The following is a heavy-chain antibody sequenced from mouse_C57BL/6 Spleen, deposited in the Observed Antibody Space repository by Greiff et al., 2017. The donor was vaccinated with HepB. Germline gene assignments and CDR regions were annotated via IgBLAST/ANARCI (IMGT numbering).Heavy chain of an antibody. V-gene: IGHV1-59*01. CDR1: GYTFTSYW. D-gene: IGHD1-2*01. J-gene: IGHJ4*01. Sequence: QVQLQQPGAELVRPGTSVKLSCKASGYTFTSYWMHWVKQRPGQGLEWIGVIDPSDSYTNYNQKFKGKATLTVDTSSSTAYMQLSSLTSEDSAVYYCARRDGRPHYAMDYWGQGTSVTVSS. CDR3: ARRDGRPHYAMDY. CDR2: IDPSDSYT.